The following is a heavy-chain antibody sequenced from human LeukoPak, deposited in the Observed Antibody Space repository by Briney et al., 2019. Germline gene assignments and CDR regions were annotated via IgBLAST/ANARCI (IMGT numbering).Heavy chain of an antibody. CDR2: ISGSGGST. CDR3: AKDLSSIAVAGFHY. CDR1: GFTFSTYW. Sequence: GGSLRLSCAASGFTFSTYWMHWVRQAPGKGLEWVSAISGSGGSTYYADSVRGRFTISTDNSKNTLHLQMNSLRAEDTAVYYCAKDLSSIAVAGFHYWGQGTLVTVSS. V-gene: IGHV3-23*01. J-gene: IGHJ4*02. D-gene: IGHD6-19*01.